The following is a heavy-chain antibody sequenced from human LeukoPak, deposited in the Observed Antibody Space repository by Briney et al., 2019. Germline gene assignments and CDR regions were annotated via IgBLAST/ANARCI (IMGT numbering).Heavy chain of an antibody. D-gene: IGHD3-10*01. CDR1: GGSISSGDCY. J-gene: IGHJ4*02. CDR2: IYYSGST. V-gene: IGHV4-30-4*01. Sequence: SETLSLTCTVSGGSISSGDCYWSWIRQPPGKGLEWIGYIYYSGSTYYNPSLKSRVTISVDTSKNQFSLKLSSVTAADTAVYYCARDALYYYGSGSYQLWGQGTLVTVSS. CDR3: ARDALYYYGSGSYQL.